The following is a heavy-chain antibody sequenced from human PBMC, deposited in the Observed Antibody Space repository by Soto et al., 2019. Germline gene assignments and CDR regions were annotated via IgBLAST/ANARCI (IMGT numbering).Heavy chain of an antibody. V-gene: IGHV1-3*05. J-gene: IGHJ4*02. CDR3: ARGSGPMIEWH. CDR1: GYTFTSYA. D-gene: IGHD3-22*01. CDR2: INAGNGKT. Sequence: QVQLVQSGAEEKKPGASVKVSCKASGYTFTSYAMHWVRQAPGQRLEWMGWINAGNGKTKYSQKCQGRVTITRDTSASTAYLELRSLRSEDTAVYYCARGSGPMIEWHWGQGTLVTVSS.